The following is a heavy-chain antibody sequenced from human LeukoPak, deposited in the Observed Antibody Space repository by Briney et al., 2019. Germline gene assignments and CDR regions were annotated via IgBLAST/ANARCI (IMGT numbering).Heavy chain of an antibody. D-gene: IGHD3-16*02. CDR3: ARDGPVYDYLWGSYHPNNASDI. V-gene: IGHV1-46*01. J-gene: IGHJ3*02. CDR2: SNPSGVGT. Sequence: GASVKVSCKASGYTFTSYYMHWVRQAPGQGLEWMGVSNPSGVGTNYAQKFQGRVTMTRDTSTTTVYMELSSLRSEDTAVYYCARDGPVYDYLWGSYHPNNASDIWGQGTMVTVSS. CDR1: GYTFTSYY.